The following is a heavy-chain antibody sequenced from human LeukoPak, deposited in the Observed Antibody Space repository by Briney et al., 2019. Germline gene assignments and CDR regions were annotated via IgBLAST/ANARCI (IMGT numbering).Heavy chain of an antibody. D-gene: IGHD6-19*01. CDR3: VKGGSSSAWYPYYFDY. CDR1: GFTFSSCA. Sequence: GGSLRLSCSASGFTFSSCAMYWVRQAPGKGLEYVSAISNSGGSAYYADSVKGRFTNSRDNSKNTLYLQMSSLRAEDTAVYSCVKGGSSSAWYPYYFDYWGQGTLVTVSS. CDR2: ISNSGGSA. V-gene: IGHV3-64D*09. J-gene: IGHJ4*02.